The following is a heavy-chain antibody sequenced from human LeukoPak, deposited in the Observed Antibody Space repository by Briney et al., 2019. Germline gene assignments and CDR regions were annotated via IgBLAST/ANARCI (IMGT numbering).Heavy chain of an antibody. CDR3: ARDILTARKRYYFDY. D-gene: IGHD3-9*01. Sequence: PGGSLRLSCAASGFTFSSYWMSWVRQAPGKGLEWVANIKQDGSEKYYVDSVKGRFTISRDNAKNSLYLQMNSLRAEDTAVYCCARDILTARKRYYFDYWGQGTLVTVSS. V-gene: IGHV3-7*04. CDR2: IKQDGSEK. J-gene: IGHJ4*02. CDR1: GFTFSSYW.